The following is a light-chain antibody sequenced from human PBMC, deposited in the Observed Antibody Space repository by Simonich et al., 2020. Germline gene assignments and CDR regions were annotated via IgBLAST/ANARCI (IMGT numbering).Light chain of an antibody. CDR1: SSDVGSYNL. CDR3: CSYAGSSTWV. CDR2: EGS. J-gene: IGLJ3*02. Sequence: QSALTQPASVSGSPGQSITISCTGTSSDVGSYNLVSWSLKHPGKAPKLMIYEGSKRPSGVSNRFSGSKSGNTASLTISVLQAEDEADYYCCSYAGSSTWVFGGGTKLTVL. V-gene: IGLV2-23*01.